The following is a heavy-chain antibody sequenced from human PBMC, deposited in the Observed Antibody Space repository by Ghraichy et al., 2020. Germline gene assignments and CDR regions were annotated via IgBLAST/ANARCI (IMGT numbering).Heavy chain of an antibody. CDR3: ARVGAFRYTSYYGMDV. D-gene: IGHD5-18*01. V-gene: IGHV4-38-2*02. Sequence: SQTLSLTCNVSGFSINSGYYWAWVRQPPGKGLEWIATIYFSGNTYYNPSLKSRVAISIATSKNQFSLNLSSVTAADAAVYYCARVGAFRYTSYYGMDVWGHGTTVTVSS. CDR1: GFSINSGYY. CDR2: IYFSGNT. J-gene: IGHJ6*02.